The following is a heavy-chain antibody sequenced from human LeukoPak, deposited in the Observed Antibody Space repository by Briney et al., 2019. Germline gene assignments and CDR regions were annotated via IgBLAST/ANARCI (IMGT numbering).Heavy chain of an antibody. CDR3: ARDFDYYDSSGHYEGIDY. V-gene: IGHV3-21*01. Sequence: PGGSLRLSCAASGFTFSSYSMNWVRQAPGKGLEWVSSISSSSSYIYYADSVKGRFTISRDNAKNSLYLQMNSLRAEDTAVYYCARDFDYYDSSGHYEGIDYWGQGTLVTVSS. J-gene: IGHJ4*02. D-gene: IGHD3-22*01. CDR1: GFTFSSYS. CDR2: ISSSSSYI.